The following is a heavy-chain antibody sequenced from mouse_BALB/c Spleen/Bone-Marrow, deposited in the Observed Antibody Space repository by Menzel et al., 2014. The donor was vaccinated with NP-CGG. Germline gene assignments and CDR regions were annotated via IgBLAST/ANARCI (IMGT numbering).Heavy chain of an antibody. CDR2: IDPANVNT. D-gene: IGHD1-1*01. CDR3: ASYVYGYYFDY. V-gene: IGHV14-3*02. CDR1: GFNIKDTY. J-gene: IGHJ2*01. Sequence: EVKLVESGAELVKPGAPVKLSCTASGFNIKDTYMHWVKQRPEQGLEWIGRIDPANVNTKYDPKFQGKATITADTSSNTAYLQLSSLTSEDTAVYYCASYVYGYYFDYWGRGTTLTVSS.